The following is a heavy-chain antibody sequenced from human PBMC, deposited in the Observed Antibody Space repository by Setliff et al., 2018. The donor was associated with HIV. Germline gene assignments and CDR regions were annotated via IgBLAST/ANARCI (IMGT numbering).Heavy chain of an antibody. CDR1: GGSFSAYY. D-gene: IGHD3-10*02. J-gene: IGHJ1*01. CDR2: INHSGST. CDR3: ARSGSYVGPIQH. Sequence: SETLSLTCAVYGGSFSAYYWTWIRQPPGKGLEWIGEINHSGSTNYNPSLKSRVTISVDTSKNQFSLKLRSVTAADTAVYYCARSGSYVGPIQHWGQGTLVTVSS. V-gene: IGHV4-34*01.